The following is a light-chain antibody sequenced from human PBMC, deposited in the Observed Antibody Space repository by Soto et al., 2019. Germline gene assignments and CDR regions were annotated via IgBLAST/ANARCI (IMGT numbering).Light chain of an antibody. J-gene: IGKJ5*01. CDR1: QGISSY. Sequence: DIQLTQSPSFLSASVGDRVTITCRASQGISSYLAWYQQKPGKAPKLLIYAASTLQSGVPSRFSGSGSGTEFTLTISSLQPEDFATYYCQQLSSDPPITFGQGTRLEIK. CDR2: AAS. V-gene: IGKV1-9*01. CDR3: QQLSSDPPIT.